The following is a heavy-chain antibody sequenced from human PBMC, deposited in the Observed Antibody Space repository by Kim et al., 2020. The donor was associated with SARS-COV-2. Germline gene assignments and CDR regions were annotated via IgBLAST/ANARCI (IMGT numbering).Heavy chain of an antibody. J-gene: IGHJ6*02. D-gene: IGHD3-10*01. V-gene: IGHV3-9*01. CDR2: ISWNSGSI. Sequence: GGSLRLSCSASGFTFSSYAMHWVRQAPGKGLEWVSGISWNSGSIGYADSVKGRFTISRDNAKNSLYLQMNSLRAEDTALYYCAKAKMVRGVIIDYYYGMDVWGQGTTVTVSS. CDR3: AKAKMVRGVIIDYYYGMDV. CDR1: GFTFSSYA.